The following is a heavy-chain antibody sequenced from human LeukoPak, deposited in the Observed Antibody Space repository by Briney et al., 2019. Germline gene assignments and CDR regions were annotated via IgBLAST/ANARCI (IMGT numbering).Heavy chain of an antibody. D-gene: IGHD6-19*01. CDR2: INHSGST. CDR3: ATDRFSSGQSYY. J-gene: IGHJ4*02. V-gene: IGHV4-34*01. Sequence: SETLSLTCTVSGGSISSYYWSWIRQPPGKGLEWIGEINHSGSTNYNPSLKSRVTISVDTSKNQFSLKLSSVTAADTAVYYCATDRFSSGQSYYWGQGTLVTVSS. CDR1: GGSISSYY.